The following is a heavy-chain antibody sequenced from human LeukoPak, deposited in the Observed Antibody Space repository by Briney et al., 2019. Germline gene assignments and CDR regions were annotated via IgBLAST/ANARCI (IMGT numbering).Heavy chain of an antibody. Sequence: GRSLRLSCAASGFTFSSYGMHWVRQAPGKGLEWVAVISYDGSNKYYADSVKGRFTISRDNSKNTLYLQMNSLRAEDTAVYYCARGRDGYNRHSDYWGQGTLVTVSS. CDR2: ISYDGSNK. J-gene: IGHJ4*02. CDR3: ARGRDGYNRHSDY. CDR1: GFTFSSYG. V-gene: IGHV3-30*03. D-gene: IGHD5-24*01.